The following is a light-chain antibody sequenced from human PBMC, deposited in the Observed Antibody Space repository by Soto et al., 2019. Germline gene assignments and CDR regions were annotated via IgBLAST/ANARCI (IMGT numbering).Light chain of an antibody. CDR1: SSDVGGYNY. CDR2: DVS. V-gene: IGLV2-14*01. CDR3: SSYTSSSTPWV. J-gene: IGLJ3*02. Sequence: QSALTQPASVSGSPGQSITISCTGTSSDVGGYNYVSWDQQHPGKAPKLMIYDVSNRPSGVSNRVSGYKSGNTASLTISGLQAEDEADDYCSSYTSSSTPWVFGGGTKRTVL.